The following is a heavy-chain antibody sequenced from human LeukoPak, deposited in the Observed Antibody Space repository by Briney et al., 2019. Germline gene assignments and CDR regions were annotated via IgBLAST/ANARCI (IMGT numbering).Heavy chain of an antibody. Sequence: GGSLRLSCAASGFTFSDYSMDWVRQTPGGGLEWVANVNRDGSETYYLDFVKGRFTISKDNAKNSLYLQMNSLRAEDTALYHCARNNGMDVWGQGTTVIVSS. V-gene: IGHV3-7*03. CDR1: GFTFSDYS. J-gene: IGHJ6*02. CDR3: ARNNGMDV. CDR2: VNRDGSET.